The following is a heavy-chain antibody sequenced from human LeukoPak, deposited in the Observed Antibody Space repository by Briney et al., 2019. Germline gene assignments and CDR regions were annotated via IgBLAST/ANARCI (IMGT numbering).Heavy chain of an antibody. CDR1: GGTFSSYA. CDR2: IIPIFGTA. V-gene: IGHV1-69*13. J-gene: IGHJ1*01. D-gene: IGHD6-13*01. CDR3: ARDGQQLVPTNAEYFQH. Sequence: ASVTVSCKASGGTFSSYAISWVRQAPGQGLEWMGGIIPIFGTANYAQKFQGRVTITADESTSTAYMELSSLRSEDTAVYYCARDGQQLVPTNAEYFQHWGQGTLVTVSS.